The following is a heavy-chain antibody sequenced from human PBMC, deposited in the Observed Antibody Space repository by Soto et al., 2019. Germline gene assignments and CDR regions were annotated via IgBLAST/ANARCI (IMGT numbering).Heavy chain of an antibody. V-gene: IGHV1-69*02. J-gene: IGHJ6*02. Sequence: QVQLVQSGAEVKKPGSSVKVSCKASGGTFSSYTISWVRQAPGQGLEWMGRIIPILGIANYAQKFQGRVTITADKSTSTAYMELSSLSSEDTAVYYCARPTHYYYYGMDVWGQGTTVTVSS. CDR3: ARPTHYYYYGMDV. CDR1: GGTFSSYT. CDR2: IIPILGIA.